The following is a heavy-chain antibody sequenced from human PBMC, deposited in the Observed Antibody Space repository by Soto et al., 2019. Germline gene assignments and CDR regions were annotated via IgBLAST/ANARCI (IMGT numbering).Heavy chain of an antibody. J-gene: IGHJ5*01. CDR1: GDSISTVDYF. CDR2: IYKSATT. CDR3: ARGRYCLTGRCFPNWFDS. D-gene: IGHD2-15*01. Sequence: SETLSLTCSVSGDSISTVDYFWAWIRQPPGRALEYIGYIYKSATTYYNPSFESRVAISLDTSKSQFSLNVTSVTAADTAVYFCARGRYCLTGRCFPNWFDSWGQGTLVTVSS. V-gene: IGHV4-30-4*01.